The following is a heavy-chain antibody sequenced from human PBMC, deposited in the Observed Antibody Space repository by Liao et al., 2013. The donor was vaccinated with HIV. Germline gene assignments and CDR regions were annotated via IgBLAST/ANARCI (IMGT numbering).Heavy chain of an antibody. V-gene: IGHV4-61*02. CDR2: IYTSGST. CDR1: GGSISSGSYY. J-gene: IGHJ6*03. D-gene: IGHD4-17*01. CDR3: ARDRLPDYGDYYYYYYMDV. Sequence: QVQLQESGPGLVKPSQTLSLTCTVSGGSISSGSYYWSWIRQPAGKGLEWIGRIYTSGSTNYNPSLKSRVTISVDTSKNQFSLKLSSVTAADTAVYYCARDRLPDYGDYYYYYYMDVWAKGPRSPSP.